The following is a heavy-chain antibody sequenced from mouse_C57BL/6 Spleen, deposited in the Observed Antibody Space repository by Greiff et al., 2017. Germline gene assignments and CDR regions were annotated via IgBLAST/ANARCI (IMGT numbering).Heavy chain of an antibody. J-gene: IGHJ4*01. CDR1: GFTFSDYG. CDR2: ISSGSSTI. V-gene: IGHV5-17*01. Sequence: EVHLVVSGGGLVKPGGSLKLSCAASGFTFSDYGMHWVRQAPEKGLEWVAYISSGSSTIYYADTVKGRFTISRDNAKNTLFLPMASLRSEDTDMFYCAKGSPDGYLTVPGYYNAMDNWGQGTSMTVSS. CDR3: AKGSPDGYLTVPGYYNAMDN. D-gene: IGHD2-3*01.